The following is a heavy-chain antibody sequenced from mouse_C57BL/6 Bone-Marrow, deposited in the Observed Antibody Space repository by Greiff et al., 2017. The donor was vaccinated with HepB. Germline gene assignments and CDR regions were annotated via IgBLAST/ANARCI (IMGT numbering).Heavy chain of an antibody. V-gene: IGHV2-9-1*01. D-gene: IGHD3-2*02. CDR2: IWTGGGT. Sequence: QVQLKESGPGLVAPSQSLSITCTVSGFSLTSYAISWVRQPPGKGLEWLGVIWTGGGTNYNSALKSRLSISKDNSKSQVFLKMNSLQPDDTARYYCARILDSSGYPCYFDYWGQGTTLTVSS. CDR1: GFSLTSYA. CDR3: ARILDSSGYPCYFDY. J-gene: IGHJ2*01.